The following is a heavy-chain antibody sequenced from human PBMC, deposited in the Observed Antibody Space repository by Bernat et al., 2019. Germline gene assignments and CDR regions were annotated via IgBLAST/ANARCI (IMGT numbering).Heavy chain of an antibody. D-gene: IGHD3-22*01. V-gene: IGHV3-15*01. CDR2: IKSKTDGGTT. CDR1: GFTFSNAW. J-gene: IGHJ3*02. Sequence: EVQLVESGGGLVKPGGSLRLSCAASGFTFSNAWMSWVRQAPGKGLEWVGRIKSKTDGGTTDYAAPVKGRFTISRDDSKNTLYLQMNSLKTEDTAVYYCTTDLPIMIGGVHAFDIWGQGTTVTVSS. CDR3: TTDLPIMIGGVHAFDI.